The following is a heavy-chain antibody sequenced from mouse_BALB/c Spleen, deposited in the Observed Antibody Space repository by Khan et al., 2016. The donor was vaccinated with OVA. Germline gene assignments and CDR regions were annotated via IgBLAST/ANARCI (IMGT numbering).Heavy chain of an antibody. CDR2: INPYNGGT. CDR3: VRSDSYGDYVEAWFAY. D-gene: IGHD2-13*01. J-gene: IGHJ3*01. CDR1: GYSFTGYT. Sequence: EVQLQQSGPELVKPGASMKMSCKASGYSFTGYTMNWVKQSHVKNLEWIGLINPYNGGTAYDQKFRGKATLPVDKSSNTAYLELLSLTSEDSAVSYCVRSDSYGDYVEAWFAYWGQGTLVTVSA. V-gene: IGHV1-37*01.